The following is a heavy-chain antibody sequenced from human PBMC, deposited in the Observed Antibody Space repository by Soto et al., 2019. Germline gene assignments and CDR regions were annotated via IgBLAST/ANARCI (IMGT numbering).Heavy chain of an antibody. Sequence: PSETLSLTCTVSGGSISSYYWSWIRQPPGKGLEWIGYIYYSGSTNYNPSLKSRVTISVDTSKNQFSLKLSSVTVADTAVYYCARVNVGWLQSQSGYYFDYWGQGTLVTVS. D-gene: IGHD5-12*01. V-gene: IGHV4-59*08. CDR1: GGSISSYY. J-gene: IGHJ4*02. CDR3: ARVNVGWLQSQSGYYFDY. CDR2: IYYSGST.